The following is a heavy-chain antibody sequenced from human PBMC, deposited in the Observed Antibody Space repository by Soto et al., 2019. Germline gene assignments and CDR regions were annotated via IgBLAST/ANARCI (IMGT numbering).Heavy chain of an antibody. D-gene: IGHD3-16*02. V-gene: IGHV1-8*01. CDR3: ARGTIMITLGGVIVETHDAFDI. J-gene: IGHJ3*02. CDR2: MNPNSGNT. Sequence: GASVKVSCKASGYTFTSYDINWARQATGQGLEWMGWMNPNSGNTGYAQKFQGRVTMTRNTSISTAYMELSSLRSEDTAVYYCARGTIMITLGGVIVETHDAFDIWGQGTMVTVSS. CDR1: GYTFTSYD.